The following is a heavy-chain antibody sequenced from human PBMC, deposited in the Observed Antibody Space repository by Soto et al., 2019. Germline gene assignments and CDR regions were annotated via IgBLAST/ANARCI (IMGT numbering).Heavy chain of an antibody. Sequence: PSETLSLTCAVSGGSISSGGYSWSWIRQPPGKGLEWIGYMYHSGSTYYNPSLKSRVTISLDTSKNQFSLKLSSVTAADAAVYYCASYGRGTYYYGYYFHHWGQGTPVTVSS. CDR1: GGSISSGGYS. CDR3: ASYGRGTYYYGYYFHH. V-gene: IGHV4-30-2*01. CDR2: MYHSGST. J-gene: IGHJ4*02. D-gene: IGHD3-10*01.